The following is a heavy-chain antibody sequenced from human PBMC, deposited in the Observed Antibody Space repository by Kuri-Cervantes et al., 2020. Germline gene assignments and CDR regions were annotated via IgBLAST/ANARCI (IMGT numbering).Heavy chain of an antibody. CDR3: ASRVQGVRKNEGGFDY. D-gene: IGHD3-10*01. J-gene: IGHJ4*02. Sequence: GGSLRLSCAASGFTFSSYSMNWVRQAPGKGLEWVSSISSSSSHIYYADSVKGRFTISRDNAKNSLYLQMNSLRAEDTAVYYCASRVQGVRKNEGGFDYWGQGTLVTVSS. CDR2: ISSSSSHI. V-gene: IGHV3-21*01. CDR1: GFTFSSYS.